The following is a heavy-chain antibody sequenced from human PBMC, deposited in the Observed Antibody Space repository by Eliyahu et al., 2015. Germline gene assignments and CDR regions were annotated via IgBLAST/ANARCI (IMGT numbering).Heavy chain of an antibody. CDR2: IRSKVNTYAT. D-gene: IGHD6-19*01. V-gene: IGHV3-73*02. CDR1: GXXFSDXA. Sequence: EVQLVESGGGLVQPGGSLTLSCAASGXXFSDXAMHWVRPASGKGLEWVGHIRSKVNTYATAYAASVKGRFTISRDDSKNMAFLRMNSLKTEDTAVYYCSKLLYSTAWAGQEYSYYGVDVWGQGTTVTVSS. CDR3: SKLLYSTAWAGQEYSYYGVDV. J-gene: IGHJ6*02.